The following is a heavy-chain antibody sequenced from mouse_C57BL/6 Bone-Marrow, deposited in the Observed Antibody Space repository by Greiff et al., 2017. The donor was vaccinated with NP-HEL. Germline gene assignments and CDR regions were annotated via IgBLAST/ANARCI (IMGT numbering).Heavy chain of an antibody. D-gene: IGHD2-4*01. CDR2: IRNKANGYTT. CDR1: GFTFTDYY. J-gene: IGHJ4*01. Sequence: EVQVVESGGGLVQPGGSLSLSCAASGFTFTDYYMSWVRQPPGKALEWLGFIRNKANGYTTEYSAYVKGRFTISRDNSQSILYLQMMARRAEDSATYYCARSIYYDYADDPFYAMDYWGQGTSVTVSS. CDR3: ARSIYYDYADDPFYAMDY. V-gene: IGHV7-3*01.